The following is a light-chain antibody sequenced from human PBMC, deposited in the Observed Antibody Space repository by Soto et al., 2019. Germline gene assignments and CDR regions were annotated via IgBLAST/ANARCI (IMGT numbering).Light chain of an antibody. V-gene: IGLV2-14*01. CDR3: SSYTSSSTLVV. CDR1: SSDVGGYKY. CDR2: DVS. Sequence: QSALTQPASVSGSPGQSITISCTGTSSDVGGYKYVSWYQQHPGKAPKLMIYDVSNRPSGVSNRFSGSKSGNTASLTIYGLKNEDEADYYCSSYTSSSTLVVFGGGTKLTVL. J-gene: IGLJ2*01.